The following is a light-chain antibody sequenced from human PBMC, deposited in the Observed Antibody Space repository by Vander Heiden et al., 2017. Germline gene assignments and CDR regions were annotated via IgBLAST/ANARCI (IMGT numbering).Light chain of an antibody. V-gene: IGKV3-15*01. CDR3: QQYNNWPPAT. J-gene: IGKJ1*01. CDR1: QSVSSN. CDR2: GAS. Sequence: IVMTQSPATLSVSPGERATLSCRASQSVSSNLAGYQQKPAQAPRRLIYGASTRGTGIPARFSGSGAWTEFTLTISSLLSEDFAVDYCQQYNNWPPATFGQGTKVEIK.